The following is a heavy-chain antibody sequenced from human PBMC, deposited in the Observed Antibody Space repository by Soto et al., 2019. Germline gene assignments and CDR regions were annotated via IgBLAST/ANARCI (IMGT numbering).Heavy chain of an antibody. D-gene: IGHD1-1*01. Sequence: QVQLVESGGGVVQPGRSLRLSCAASGFTFSYHALNWVRQAPGKGLEWVAVISYDGDNKYIAESVKGRFTISRDNSNNRVSLQMNSLRAEDTAMYVCARGTTTSAFSAMDVWVQGTTVTVSS. J-gene: IGHJ6*02. V-gene: IGHV3-30-3*01. CDR3: ARGTTTSAFSAMDV. CDR1: GFTFSYHA. CDR2: ISYDGDNK.